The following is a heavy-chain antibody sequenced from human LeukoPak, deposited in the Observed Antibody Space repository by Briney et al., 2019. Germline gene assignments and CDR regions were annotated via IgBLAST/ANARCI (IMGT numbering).Heavy chain of an antibody. D-gene: IGHD3-10*01. J-gene: IGHJ4*02. Sequence: SETLSLTCAVSGYSIFSCYYWGWIRQPPGKGLEWLGSMYHSGSPYYNPSLKSRVTISVDTSKNQFSLKLSSVTAADTAVYYCARGLSGSYYEYYFDYWGQGTLVTVSS. CDR2: MYHSGSP. CDR3: ARGLSGSYYEYYFDY. V-gene: IGHV4-38-2*01. CDR1: GYSIFSCYY.